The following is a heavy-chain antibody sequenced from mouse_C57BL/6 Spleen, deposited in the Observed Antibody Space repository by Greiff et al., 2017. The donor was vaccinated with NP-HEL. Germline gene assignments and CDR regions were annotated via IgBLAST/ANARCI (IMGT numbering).Heavy chain of an antibody. V-gene: IGHV1-69*01. D-gene: IGHD2-1*01. CDR1: GYTFTSYW. CDR2: IDPSDSYT. CDR3: ATLYSLYAMDY. J-gene: IGHJ4*01. Sequence: VQLQQPGAELVMPGASVKLSCKASGYTFTSYWMHWVKQRPGQGLEWIGEIDPSDSYTNYNQKFKGKSTLTVDKSSSTAYMQLSSLTSEDSAVYYCATLYSLYAMDYWGQGTSVTVSS.